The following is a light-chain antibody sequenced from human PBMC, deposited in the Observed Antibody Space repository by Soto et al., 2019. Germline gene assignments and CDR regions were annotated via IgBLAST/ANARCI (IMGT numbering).Light chain of an antibody. J-gene: IGKJ1*01. Sequence: IMMTHSPATLSFTAGERATLCCRASQSVSSNLAWYQQKPGQDTRLLIYGASTRATGIPARFSGSGSGTEFTLTISRLEPEDFAVYSCQQYGNSPWRFGEGTKVDIK. CDR2: GAS. V-gene: IGKV3-15*01. CDR3: QQYGNSPWR. CDR1: QSVSSN.